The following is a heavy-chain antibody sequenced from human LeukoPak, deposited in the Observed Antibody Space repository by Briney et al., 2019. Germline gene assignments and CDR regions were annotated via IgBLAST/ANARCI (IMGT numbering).Heavy chain of an antibody. J-gene: IGHJ4*02. CDR3: ARDQGGPFDF. CDR2: TYYSGST. CDR1: GGSISTNY. V-gene: IGHV4-59*12. Sequence: SETLSLTCTVSGGSISTNYWTWIRQPPGKGLGWIGYTYYSGSTNYNPSLKSRVTISLDTSKNHFSLRLSSLTAADTAVYYCARDQGGPFDFWGRGILVTVSS.